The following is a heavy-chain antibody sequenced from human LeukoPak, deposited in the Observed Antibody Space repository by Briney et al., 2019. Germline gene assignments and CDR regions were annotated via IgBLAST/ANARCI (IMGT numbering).Heavy chain of an antibody. CDR2: IRNKANSYTT. J-gene: IGHJ2*01. V-gene: IGHV3-72*01. CDR1: GFTFSDHY. D-gene: IGHD3-16*01. CDR3: ARDLGVGMIDAYRYFDL. Sequence: GGSLSLSCAASGFTFSDHYMDWVRQAPGKGLEWVGHIRNKANSYTTEYAASVKGRFTISRDDSKNSLYLQMNSLKTEDTAVYYCARDLGVGMIDAYRYFDLWGRGTLVTVSS.